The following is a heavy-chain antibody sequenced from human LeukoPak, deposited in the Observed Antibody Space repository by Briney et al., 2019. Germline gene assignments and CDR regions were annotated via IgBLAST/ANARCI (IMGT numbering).Heavy chain of an antibody. CDR3: ASDRLDSTTGGRVGDFPI. J-gene: IGHJ3*02. Sequence: ASVKVSCKASGYTFISYDIYWVRQATGQGLEWVGWMNPNSGNTGYAQKFQGRVTMTRNTPISTAYMELSSLRSEDTALYYCASDRLDSTTGGRVGDFPIWGQGTMVSVSS. CDR1: GYTFISYD. V-gene: IGHV1-8*01. D-gene: IGHD4-17*01. CDR2: MNPNSGNT.